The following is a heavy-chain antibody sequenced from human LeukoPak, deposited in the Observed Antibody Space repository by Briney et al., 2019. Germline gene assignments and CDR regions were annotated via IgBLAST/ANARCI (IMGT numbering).Heavy chain of an antibody. J-gene: IGHJ3*02. D-gene: IGHD2-15*01. V-gene: IGHV3-53*01. CDR1: GFIVSTNY. CDR2: IYNDGST. Sequence: GGSLRLSCAASGFIVSTNYMNWVRQAPGKGLEWVSVIYNDGSTYYGDSLKGRFTISRDNSKNMLYLQMNSLRAKDTALYYCARDTVERYCTGGSCYSNAFDIWGQGTMVTVSS. CDR3: ARDTVERYCTGGSCYSNAFDI.